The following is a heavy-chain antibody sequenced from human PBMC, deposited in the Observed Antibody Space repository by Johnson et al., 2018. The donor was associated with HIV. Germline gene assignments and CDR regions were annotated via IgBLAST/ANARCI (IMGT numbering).Heavy chain of an antibody. D-gene: IGHD6-19*01. J-gene: IGHJ3*02. Sequence: VQLVESGGGVVRPGGSLRLSCVASGFRFEDYGMNWVRQAPGKGLEWVSGINWNGGNTDYVDSVKGRLTISRDNAKNSMYLQMNTLRNEDTALYYGSRASGYSSGGEESRVDGFDIWGQGTVVIVSS. V-gene: IGHV3-20*04. CDR3: SRASGYSSGGEESRVDGFDI. CDR1: GFRFEDYG. CDR2: INWNGGNT.